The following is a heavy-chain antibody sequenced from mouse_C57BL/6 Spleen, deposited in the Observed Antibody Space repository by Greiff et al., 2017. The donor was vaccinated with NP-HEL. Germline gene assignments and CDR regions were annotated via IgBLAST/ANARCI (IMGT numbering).Heavy chain of an antibody. CDR3: ARGGYDDYDDGYYYAMDD. J-gene: IGHJ4*01. V-gene: IGHV4-1*01. CDR2: INPDSSTI. Sequence: EVQLQESGGGLVQPGGSLKLSCAASGIAFSRYWMSWVRRAPGKGLEWIGEINPDSSTINYAPSLKDKFIISRDNAKTTLYLRMSKVRTEDTGLYDCARGGYDDYDDGYYYAMDDWGQGTSVTVAS. D-gene: IGHD2-4*01. CDR1: GIAFSRYW.